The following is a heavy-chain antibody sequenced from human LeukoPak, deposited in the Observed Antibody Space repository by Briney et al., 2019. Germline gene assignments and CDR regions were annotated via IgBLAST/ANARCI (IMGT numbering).Heavy chain of an antibody. D-gene: IGHD2-8*01. J-gene: IGHJ4*02. CDR2: ITAPGDAT. Sequence: PGGPLRLSCATSGFNFNSNAMIWVRQAPGKGLECVSAITAPGDATYYADSVKGRFSISRDNSKNTLYLLLNSLRVEDTALYYCAKAFGTNGYFQLPIDFWGQGTLVTVSS. CDR1: GFNFNSNA. CDR3: AKAFGTNGYFQLPIDF. V-gene: IGHV3-23*01.